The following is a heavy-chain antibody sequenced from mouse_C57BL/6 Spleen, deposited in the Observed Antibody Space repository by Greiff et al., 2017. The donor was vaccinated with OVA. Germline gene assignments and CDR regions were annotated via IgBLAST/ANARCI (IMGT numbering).Heavy chain of an antibody. V-gene: IGHV5-6*01. CDR1: GFTFSSYG. CDR3: ARENSGSSWFAY. J-gene: IGHJ3*01. D-gene: IGHD1-1*01. CDR2: ISSGGSYT. Sequence: EVQVVESGGDLVKPGGSLKLSCAASGFTFSSYGMSWVRQTPDKRLEWVATISSGGSYTYYPDSVKGRFTISRDNAKNTLYLQMSSLKSEDTAMDYCARENSGSSWFAYWGQGTLVTVSA.